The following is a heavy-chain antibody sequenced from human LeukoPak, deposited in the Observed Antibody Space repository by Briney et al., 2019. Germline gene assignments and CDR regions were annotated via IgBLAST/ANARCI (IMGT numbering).Heavy chain of an antibody. CDR3: ARDYVDDIPMIKDY. V-gene: IGHV1-46*01. CDR1: GYTFTSYH. D-gene: IGHD2-8*01. CDR2: INLSGGSA. J-gene: IGHJ4*02. Sequence: ASVKVSCKASGYTFTSYHMHWVRQAPGQGLEWMGKINLSGGSATYAQKFQGRVTMTRDTSTSTVYMELSSLRSEDTAVYYCARDYVDDIPMIKDYWGQGTLVTVSS.